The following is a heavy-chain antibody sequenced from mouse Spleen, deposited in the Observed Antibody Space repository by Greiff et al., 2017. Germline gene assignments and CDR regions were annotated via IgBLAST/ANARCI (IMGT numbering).Heavy chain of an antibody. CDR2: IWRGGST. CDR1: GFSLTSYG. Sequence: VQLQQSGPGLVQPSQSLSITCTVSGFSLTSYGVHWVRQSPGKGLEWLGVIWRGGSTDYNAAFMSRLSITKDNSKSQVFFKMNSLQADDTAIYYCAKSGPYYYGSSYDYAMDYWGQGTSVTVSS. CDR3: AKSGPYYYGSSYDYAMDY. V-gene: IGHV2-5*01. D-gene: IGHD1-1*01. J-gene: IGHJ4*01.